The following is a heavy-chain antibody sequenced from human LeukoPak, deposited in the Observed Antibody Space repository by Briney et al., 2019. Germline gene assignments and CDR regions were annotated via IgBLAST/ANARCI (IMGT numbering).Heavy chain of an antibody. CDR2: INAGNGNT. CDR3: ARLYDYVWGSYLNGMDV. D-gene: IGHD3-16*02. CDR1: GYTFTSYA. Sequence: ASVKVSCKASGYTFTSYAMHWVRQAPGQRLEWMGWINAGNGNTKYSQKFQGRVTITRDTSASTAYMELSSLRSEDTAVYYCARLYDYVWGSYLNGMDVWGQGTTVTVSS. V-gene: IGHV1-3*01. J-gene: IGHJ6*02.